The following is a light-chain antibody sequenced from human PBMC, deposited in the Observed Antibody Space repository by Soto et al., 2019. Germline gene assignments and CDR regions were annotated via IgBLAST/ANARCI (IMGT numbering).Light chain of an antibody. CDR2: DVT. V-gene: IGLV2-14*01. J-gene: IGLJ1*01. Sequence: ALTQPASASGSPGQSITISCTGTSSDVGGYNFVSWYQQHPDKAPKLMIYDVTNRPSGVSNRFSGSKSGNTASLTISGLQAEDEADYYCSSYTSISTYVFGTGTKLTVL. CDR3: SSYTSISTYV. CDR1: SSDVGGYNF.